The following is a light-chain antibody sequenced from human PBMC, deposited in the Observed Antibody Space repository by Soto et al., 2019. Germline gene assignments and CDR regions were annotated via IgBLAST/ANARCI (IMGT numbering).Light chain of an antibody. J-gene: IGKJ1*01. Sequence: DVQVTQSPSSLSASVGDRVTITCRTSQVISNYFGWYQQKPGKAPKRLIYAASTLQSGVPSRFSCSGSGTEFTLTINSLQPEDFATYYCLQHDSYPRTCGQGTKVEIK. CDR3: LQHDSYPRT. CDR2: AAS. V-gene: IGKV1-17*01. CDR1: QVISNY.